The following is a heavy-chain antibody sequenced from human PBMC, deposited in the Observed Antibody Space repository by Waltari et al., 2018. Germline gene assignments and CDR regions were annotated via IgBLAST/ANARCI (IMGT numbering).Heavy chain of an antibody. CDR1: GSTFITMG. D-gene: IGHD6-19*01. CDR2: IRYDGSNK. Sequence: QVQLVESGGGVVQPGGPWDLPVAGPGSTFITMGMPGVRQPPARGLEWVACIRYDGSNKYYADSVKGRFTISRDNSKNTLYLQMNSLRAEDTAVYYCAKDSGWLVQSHFDYWGQGTLVTVSS. V-gene: IGHV3-30*02. CDR3: AKDSGWLVQSHFDY. J-gene: IGHJ4*02.